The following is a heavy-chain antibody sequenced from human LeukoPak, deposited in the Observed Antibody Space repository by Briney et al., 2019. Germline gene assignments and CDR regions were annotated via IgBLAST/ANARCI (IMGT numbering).Heavy chain of an antibody. CDR2: INPSGGST. CDR1: GGTFSSYA. D-gene: IGHD6-19*01. Sequence: GSSVKVSCKASGGTFSSYAISWVRQAPGQGLEWMGIINPSGGSTSYAQKFQGRVTMTRDTSTSTVYMELSSLRSEDTAVYYCARVSQLVSGWRSTNFDYWGQGTLVTVSS. J-gene: IGHJ4*02. CDR3: ARVSQLVSGWRSTNFDY. V-gene: IGHV1-46*01.